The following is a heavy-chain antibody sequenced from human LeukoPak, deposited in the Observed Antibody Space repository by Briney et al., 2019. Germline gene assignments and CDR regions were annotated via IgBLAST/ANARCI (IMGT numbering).Heavy chain of an antibody. J-gene: IGHJ6*02. CDR3: ARDTNNGLDA. Sequence: GGSLRLSCAASGFTFSEYYINWIRQAPGKGLEWVSHISSSGRLMQYADSVRGRFTITRDNAQNFMSLQMNNLKPEDTAVYYCARDTNNGLDAWGRGTTVTVS. CDR2: ISSSGRLM. D-gene: IGHD1-20*01. CDR1: GFTFSEYY. V-gene: IGHV3-11*01.